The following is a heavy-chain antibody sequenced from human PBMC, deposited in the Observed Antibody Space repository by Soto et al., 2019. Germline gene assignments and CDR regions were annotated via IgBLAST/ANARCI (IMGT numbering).Heavy chain of an antibody. J-gene: IGHJ4*02. D-gene: IGHD6-19*01. CDR2: IKQDGSEQ. CDR3: ARLPHPGIAVAGTVY. V-gene: IGHV3-7*05. Sequence: EVLLVESGGGLVQPGGSLRLSCAASGFTFITYWMSWVRQAPGKGLEWVANIKQDGSEQFYVDSVKGRFTISRDNAKNSLSLQMNSPRAEDTAVYFCARLPHPGIAVAGTVYWGQGTLVTVSS. CDR1: GFTFITYW.